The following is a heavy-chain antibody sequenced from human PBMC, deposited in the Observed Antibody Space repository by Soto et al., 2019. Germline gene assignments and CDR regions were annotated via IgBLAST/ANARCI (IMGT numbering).Heavy chain of an antibody. CDR3: ARPGSGYDILTGHYFYYYHAMDV. J-gene: IGHJ6*02. CDR2: MSHDGSST. D-gene: IGHD3-9*01. Sequence: QVQLVDSGGGVVQPGRSLRLSCTTSGFIFNTYAMHWVRQAPGKGLEWVAVMSHDGSSTYYADSVKGRFTISRDNSKNTLYLQMNSVRTEDTAVYYCARPGSGYDILTGHYFYYYHAMDVWGQGTTVTVSS. V-gene: IGHV3-30-3*01. CDR1: GFIFNTYA.